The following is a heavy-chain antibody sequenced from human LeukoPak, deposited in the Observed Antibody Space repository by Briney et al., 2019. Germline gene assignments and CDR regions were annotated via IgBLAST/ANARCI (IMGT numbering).Heavy chain of an antibody. J-gene: IGHJ4*02. Sequence: GGSLRFSCVASGFTFSSYAMSWVRQAPGKGLEWVSTVSGPSGNTYYADSVKGRFTISRDNSKNTLYLQMNSLRAEDTAVYYCARSTNDFWSVSDYWGQGTLVTVSS. V-gene: IGHV3-23*01. CDR2: VSGPSGNT. CDR1: GFTFSSYA. CDR3: ARSTNDFWSVSDY. D-gene: IGHD3-3*01.